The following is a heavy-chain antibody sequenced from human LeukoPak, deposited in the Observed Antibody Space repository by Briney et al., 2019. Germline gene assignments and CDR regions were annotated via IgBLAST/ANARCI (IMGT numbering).Heavy chain of an antibody. V-gene: IGHV3-23*01. CDR1: GFTFGSYA. J-gene: IGHJ5*02. CDR3: AKEWDGSGTRLGWFDP. Sequence: GGSLRLSCVGSGFTFGSYAMSWVRQAPGKGLEWVSLISGSGGVTYYADSVKGRFTISRDNSKNTLYLQMNSLRAEGTATYYCAKEWDGSGTRLGWFDPWGQGTLVTVSS. D-gene: IGHD3-10*01. CDR2: ISGSGGVT.